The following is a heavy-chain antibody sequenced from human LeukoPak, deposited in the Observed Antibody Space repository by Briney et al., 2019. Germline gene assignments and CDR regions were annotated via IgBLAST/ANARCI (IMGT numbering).Heavy chain of an antibody. Sequence: SQTLSLTCTVSGGSINNYYWSRIRQPAGKGLEWIGHIYTSKSTKYNPSLKSRVSMSVDTSKNQFSLKLNSVTAADTAVYYCAREGRGDDYYGSGSYSRMDVWGKGTTVTVSS. CDR2: IYTSKST. J-gene: IGHJ6*04. CDR1: GGSINNYY. D-gene: IGHD3-10*01. CDR3: AREGRGDDYYGSGSYSRMDV. V-gene: IGHV4-4*07.